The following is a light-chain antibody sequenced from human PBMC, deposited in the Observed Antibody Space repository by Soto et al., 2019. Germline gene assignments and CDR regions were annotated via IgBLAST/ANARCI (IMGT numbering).Light chain of an antibody. Sequence: EVAMTQSPLSLPVTLGQPASISCRSRQSLVYSDGNTYLNWFQQRPGQSPRRLIYKVSNRDSGVPDRFSGSGSGTDFTLKISRVEAEDVGVYYCMQGSHWPRTFGQGTRLEIK. CDR1: QSLVYSDGNTY. J-gene: IGKJ5*01. CDR2: KVS. V-gene: IGKV2-30*01. CDR3: MQGSHWPRT.